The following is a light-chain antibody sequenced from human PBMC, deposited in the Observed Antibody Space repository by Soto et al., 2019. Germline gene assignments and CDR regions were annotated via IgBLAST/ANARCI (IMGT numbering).Light chain of an antibody. CDR2: EVS. CDR3: NSYTNTAARV. CDR1: SSDVGAHNF. Sequence: QSALTQPASVSGSPGQSITISCTGTSSDVGAHNFVSWYPQHPGKAPKLMIYEVSNRPSGVSDRFSGSKSGNTASLTISGLQAEDEADYYCNSYTNTAARVFGTGTRSPS. J-gene: IGLJ1*01. V-gene: IGLV2-14*01.